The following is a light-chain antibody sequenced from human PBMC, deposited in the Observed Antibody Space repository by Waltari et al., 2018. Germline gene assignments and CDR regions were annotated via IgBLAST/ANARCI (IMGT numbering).Light chain of an antibody. V-gene: IGLV8-61*01. CDR3: VLYMGGGIL. CDR2: STN. CDR1: SGSVSTTCY. J-gene: IGLJ3*02. Sequence: QTVVTQEPSFSVSPGGTVTLTCGLRSGSVSTTCYPSWYQQTPGQAPRPLNYSTNTRSAGVPDRISGSILGNKAALTITGAQADDESDYYCVLYMGGGILFGGGTKLTIL.